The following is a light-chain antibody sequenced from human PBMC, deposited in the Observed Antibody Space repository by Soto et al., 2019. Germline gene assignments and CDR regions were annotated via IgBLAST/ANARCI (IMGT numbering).Light chain of an antibody. CDR2: DAS. CDR1: ESIRTW. J-gene: IGKJ4*01. CDR3: QQANSFSLT. Sequence: DIQMTQSTYTLSASVGDRVTITCRASESIRTWLAWYQHKPGKAPKLLISDASSLETGVPSRFSGSGSGTDFTLTISSLQPEDFATYYCQQANSFSLTFGGVTKVDIK. V-gene: IGKV1-12*01.